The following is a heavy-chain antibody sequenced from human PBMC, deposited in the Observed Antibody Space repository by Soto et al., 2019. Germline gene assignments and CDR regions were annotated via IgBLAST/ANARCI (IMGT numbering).Heavy chain of an antibody. CDR2: IIPIFGTA. CDR1: GGTFSSYA. CDR3: ARCIAAALYYYGMDV. Sequence: SVKVSCKASGGTFSSYAISWVRQAPGQGLEWMGGIIPIFGTANYAQKFQGRVTITADESTSTAYMELSSLRSEDTAVYYCARCIAAALYYYGMDVWGQGTRSPSP. J-gene: IGHJ6*02. V-gene: IGHV1-69*13. D-gene: IGHD6-6*01.